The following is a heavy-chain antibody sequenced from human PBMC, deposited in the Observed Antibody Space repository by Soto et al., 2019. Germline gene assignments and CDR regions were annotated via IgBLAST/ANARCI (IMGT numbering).Heavy chain of an antibody. J-gene: IGHJ5*02. D-gene: IGHD3-22*01. V-gene: IGHV4-31*03. CDR2: IYYSGST. Sequence: SETLSLTCTVSGGSISSGGYYWSWIRQHPGKGLEWIGYIYYSGSTYYNPSLKSRVTISVDTSKNQFSLKLSSVTAADTAVYYCARSGEYYDSSGYYYGYGPGWFDPWGQGTLGTV. CDR3: ARSGEYYDSSGYYYGYGPGWFDP. CDR1: GGSISSGGYY.